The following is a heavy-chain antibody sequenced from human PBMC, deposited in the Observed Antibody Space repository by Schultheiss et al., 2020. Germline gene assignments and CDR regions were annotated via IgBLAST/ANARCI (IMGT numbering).Heavy chain of an antibody. V-gene: IGHV4-39*01. Sequence: SGPTLVKPTQTLTLTCTFSGFSISTSGVGVGWIRQPPGKGLEWIGSIFYSGSTYYNPSLKSRVTISVDTSKNQFSLKLSSVTAADTAVYYCATHRPYGDLDYWGQGTLVTVSS. CDR3: ATHRPYGDLDY. CDR2: IFYSGST. D-gene: IGHD4-17*01. J-gene: IGHJ4*02. CDR1: GFSISTSGVG.